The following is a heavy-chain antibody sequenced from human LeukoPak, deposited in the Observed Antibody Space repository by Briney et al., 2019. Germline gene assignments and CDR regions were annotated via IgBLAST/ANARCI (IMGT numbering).Heavy chain of an antibody. CDR2: VHATGTT. Sequence: SETLSLTCSVSGASISLYYWSWVRQSAGKRPEWIGRVHATGTTNYNPSLRSRVSLSVDTFKKQFSLKLNSVTAADTAVYYCARVVVVIPKTFFYWYFDLWGRGTLVTVSS. V-gene: IGHV4-4*07. D-gene: IGHD3-22*01. J-gene: IGHJ2*01. CDR1: GASISLYY. CDR3: ARVVVVIPKTFFYWYFDL.